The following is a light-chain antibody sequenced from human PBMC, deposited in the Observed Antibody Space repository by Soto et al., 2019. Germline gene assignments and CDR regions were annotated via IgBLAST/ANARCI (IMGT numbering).Light chain of an antibody. Sequence: EIVMTQSPATLSVSRGERATLSCRANQAISSNVAWYQQKPGQAPRLLIYGASTRATGIPDRFSGSGSGTEFTLTISSLQSEDFAVYYCQHYNNWLGAFGGGTKVHIK. CDR2: GAS. J-gene: IGKJ4*01. CDR3: QHYNNWLGA. CDR1: QAISSN. V-gene: IGKV3-15*01.